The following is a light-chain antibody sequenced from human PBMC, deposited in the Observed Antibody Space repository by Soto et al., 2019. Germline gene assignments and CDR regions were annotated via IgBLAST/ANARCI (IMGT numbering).Light chain of an antibody. CDR2: KPS. CDR1: QSISTW. Sequence: DIQMTQSPSTLSAFVGDRVTITCRASQSISTWLAWYQQKPGKAPKLLIYKPSSLESGYPSRFSGSGSGTEFTLTITSLQPDDSVTYYCQQYYSYSWTFGQGTKVEI. V-gene: IGKV1-5*03. J-gene: IGKJ1*01. CDR3: QQYYSYSWT.